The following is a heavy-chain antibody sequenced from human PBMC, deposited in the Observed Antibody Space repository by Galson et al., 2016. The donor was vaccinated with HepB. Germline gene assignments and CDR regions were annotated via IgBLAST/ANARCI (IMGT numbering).Heavy chain of an antibody. D-gene: IGHD3-10*01. Sequence: SETLSLTCTVSGGPISRYYWSWIRQSPGKGLEWIGYIHYTGSTTYRSSLKGRVTISADTSKNLISLKLNSVTAADTAVYYCARDASGSYYNDGWFDPWGQGTQVIGSS. CDR2: IHYTGST. J-gene: IGHJ5*02. CDR3: ARDASGSYYNDGWFDP. CDR1: GGPISRYY. V-gene: IGHV4-59*01.